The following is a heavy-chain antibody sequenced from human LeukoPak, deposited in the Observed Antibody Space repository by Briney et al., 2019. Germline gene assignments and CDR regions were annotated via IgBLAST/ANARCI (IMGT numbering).Heavy chain of an antibody. D-gene: IGHD3-10*01. CDR1: GVSISSSNSY. Sequence: KSSETLSLACAVSGVSISSSNSYWGWIRQPPGKGLEWIGEINHSGSTNYNPSLKSRVTISVDTSKNQFSLKLSSVTAADTAVYYCARLWHRGVITKRSYYYYMDVWGKGTTVTISS. CDR3: ARLWHRGVITKRSYYYYMDV. CDR2: INHSGST. J-gene: IGHJ6*03. V-gene: IGHV4-39*07.